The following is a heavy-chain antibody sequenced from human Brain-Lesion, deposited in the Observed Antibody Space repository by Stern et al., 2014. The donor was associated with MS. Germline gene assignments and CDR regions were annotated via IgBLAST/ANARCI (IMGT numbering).Heavy chain of an antibody. D-gene: IGHD3-3*01. V-gene: IGHV4-31*03. CDR3: ARGSREVLLPRFYFDY. Sequence: QVQLQESGPGLVKPSQTLSLTCTVSGGSISSGNYYWSWIRQHPGKGLEWIGSIYHSGSTYYNPPLKSRVTTSIDTSKNQFSLNMSSVTAADPPLYYCARGSREVLLPRFYFDYWGQGTLVTVSS. CDR1: GGSISSGNYY. J-gene: IGHJ4*02. CDR2: IYHSGST.